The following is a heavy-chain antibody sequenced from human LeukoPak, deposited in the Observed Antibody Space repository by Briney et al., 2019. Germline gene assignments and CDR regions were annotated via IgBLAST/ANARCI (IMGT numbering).Heavy chain of an antibody. CDR1: GYPFTSYW. J-gene: IGHJ6*03. CDR3: ARSYLNYYYGSGSYPNYYMDV. CDR2: IYPGDSDT. V-gene: IGHV5-51*01. D-gene: IGHD3-10*01. Sequence: GESLKISCQGSGYPFTSYWIGWVRQMPGKGLEWMGIIYPGDSDTKYSPSFQGQVTISVDKSISTAYLQWSSLKASDTAIYYCARSYLNYYYGSGSYPNYYMDVWGKGTTVTVSS.